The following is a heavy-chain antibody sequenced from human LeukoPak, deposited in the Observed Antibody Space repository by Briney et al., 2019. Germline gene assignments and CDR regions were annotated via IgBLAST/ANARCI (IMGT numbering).Heavy chain of an antibody. Sequence: ASVKVSCKASGYTFTSYDINWVRQATGQGLEWMGWMNPNSGNTGYAQKFQGRVTMTRNTSISTAYMELSSLRSEYTAVYYCARDIVVVTALLYYYYGMDVWGQGTTVTVSS. CDR3: ARDIVVVTALLYYYYGMDV. CDR1: GYTFTSYD. J-gene: IGHJ6*02. D-gene: IGHD2-21*02. V-gene: IGHV1-8*01. CDR2: MNPNSGNT.